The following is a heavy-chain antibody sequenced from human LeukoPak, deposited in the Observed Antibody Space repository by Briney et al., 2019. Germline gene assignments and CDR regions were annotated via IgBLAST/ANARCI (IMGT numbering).Heavy chain of an antibody. V-gene: IGHV1-2*02. Sequence: ASVKVSCKASGYTFTGYYMHWVRQAPGQGLEWMGWINPNSGGTNYAQKFQGRVTMTRDTSISTAYMELSRLRSDDTAVYYCARGGRSHYYYYYMDVWGKGTTVTVSS. CDR3: ARGGRSHYYYYYMDV. J-gene: IGHJ6*03. CDR2: INPNSGGT. CDR1: GYTFTGYY.